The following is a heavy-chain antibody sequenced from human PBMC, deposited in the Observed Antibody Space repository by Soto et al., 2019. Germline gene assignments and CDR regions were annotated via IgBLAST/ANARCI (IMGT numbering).Heavy chain of an antibody. J-gene: IGHJ3*02. CDR3: ARAKPGIGASLGSFDI. Sequence: QVQLVESGGGVVQPGRSLRLSCAASGFTFSSYAMHWVRQAPGKGLEWVAVISYDGSNKYYADSVQGRFTISRDNSKNTLYLQMNGLRAEDTAVYYCARAKPGIGASLGSFDIWGQGTMVTVSS. CDR1: GFTFSSYA. CDR2: ISYDGSNK. V-gene: IGHV3-30-3*01. D-gene: IGHD6-13*01.